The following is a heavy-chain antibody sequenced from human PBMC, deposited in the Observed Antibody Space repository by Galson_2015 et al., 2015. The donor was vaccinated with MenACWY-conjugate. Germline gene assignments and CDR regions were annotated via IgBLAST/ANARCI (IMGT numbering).Heavy chain of an antibody. CDR1: GFTFTNYA. Sequence: SLRLSCAASGFTFTNYAASWVRQAPGKGLEWVSGISGSGERTHYADSVKGRFTISRDNSKNMLFLQMGSLRVEDTAVYYCARKDGATYGYNDYWGQGTLVIVSS. CDR3: ARKDGATYGYNDY. CDR2: ISGSGERT. J-gene: IGHJ4*02. V-gene: IGHV3-23*01. D-gene: IGHD5-18*01.